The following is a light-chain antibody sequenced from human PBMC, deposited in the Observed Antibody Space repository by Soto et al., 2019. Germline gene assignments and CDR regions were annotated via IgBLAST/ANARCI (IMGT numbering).Light chain of an antibody. CDR1: ISDVGGYNY. CDR2: DVT. Sequence: QSALTQPASVSGSPGQSITISCTGTISDVGGYNYVSWYQQHPGKAPKLMIYDVTDRPSGVSNRLSGSKSGNTASLTISGLQAEDEADYVCSSYASSSTPYVFGTGTKVTVL. V-gene: IGLV2-14*03. J-gene: IGLJ1*01. CDR3: SSYASSSTPYV.